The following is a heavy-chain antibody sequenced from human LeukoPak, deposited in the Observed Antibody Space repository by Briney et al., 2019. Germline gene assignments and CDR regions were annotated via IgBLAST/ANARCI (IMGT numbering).Heavy chain of an antibody. J-gene: IGHJ6*03. CDR2: ISSSSSYI. CDR3: AREPRDYYYYMDV. Sequence: RGSLRLSCAASGFTFSSYSMNWVRQAPGKGLEWVSSISSSSSYIYYADSVKGRFTISRDNAKNSLYLQMNSLRAEDTAVYYCAREPRDYYYYMDVWGKGATVTVSS. CDR1: GFTFSSYS. V-gene: IGHV3-21*01.